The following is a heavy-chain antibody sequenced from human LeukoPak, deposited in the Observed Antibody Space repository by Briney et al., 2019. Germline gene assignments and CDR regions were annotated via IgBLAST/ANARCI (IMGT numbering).Heavy chain of an antibody. CDR3: ARGRQAARGSNPSYYYYMDV. D-gene: IGHD6-6*01. CDR2: INPYS. Sequence: ASVKVSCKASGYTFIDYYIHWVRQAPGQGLEWMGWINPYSDDQKFEGRVTMTRDTSLSTVYMELSRLRSDDTAVYYCARGRQAARGSNPSYYYYMDVWGKGTTVTVSS. J-gene: IGHJ6*03. CDR1: GYTFIDYY. V-gene: IGHV1-2*02.